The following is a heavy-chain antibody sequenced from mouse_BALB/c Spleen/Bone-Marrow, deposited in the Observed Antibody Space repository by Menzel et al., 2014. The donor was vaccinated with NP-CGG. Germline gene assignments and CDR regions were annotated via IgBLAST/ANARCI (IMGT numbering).Heavy chain of an antibody. Sequence: QVQLKDSGAALVKPGASVNLSCRASGFTFTTYWIHWVKQRPGQGLEWIGEINPNNGRTNYNERFKTKATLTVDKSSSTAYMQLSSLTSEDSAVYYCARGGRAMAFWGQGTSVTVSS. CDR3: ARGGRAMAF. CDR2: INPNNGRT. CDR1: GFTFTTYW. V-gene: IGHV1S81*02. J-gene: IGHJ4*01. D-gene: IGHD3-3*01.